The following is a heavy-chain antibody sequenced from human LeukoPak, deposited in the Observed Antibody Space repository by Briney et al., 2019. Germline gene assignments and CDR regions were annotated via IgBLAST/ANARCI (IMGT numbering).Heavy chain of an antibody. CDR1: GGSISSGDYY. CDR2: IYYSGST. CDR3: ARAGHCTNGICYTPDFDY. Sequence: SQTLSLTCTVSGGSISSGDYYWSWIRQPPGKGLEWIGYIYYSGSTYYNPSLKSRVTISVDTSKNQFSLKLSSVTAADTAVYYCARAGHCTNGICYTPDFDYWGQGTLVTVSS. J-gene: IGHJ4*02. D-gene: IGHD2-8*01. V-gene: IGHV4-30-4*01.